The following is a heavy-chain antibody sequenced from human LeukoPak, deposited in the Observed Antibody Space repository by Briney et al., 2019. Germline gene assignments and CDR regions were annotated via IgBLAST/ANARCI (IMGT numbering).Heavy chain of an antibody. CDR2: IDWDDDK. V-gene: IGHV2-70*04. CDR3: ARTQYSSGWYYFDY. CDR1: GFSLRTSGMR. J-gene: IGHJ4*02. Sequence: SGPALLKPTRTLTLTCTFSGFSLRTSGMRVSWIRQPPGKALEWLSRIDWDDDKFYSTSLKTRLTISKDTSKNQVVLTMTNMDPVDTATYYCARTQYSSGWYYFDYWGQGTLVTVSS. D-gene: IGHD6-19*01.